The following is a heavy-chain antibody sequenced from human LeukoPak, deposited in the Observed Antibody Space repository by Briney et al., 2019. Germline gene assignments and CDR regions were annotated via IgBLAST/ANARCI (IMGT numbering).Heavy chain of an antibody. CDR2: ISTSSSYI. CDR3: AKNRRIFGRTLQRHYMDV. CDR1: GFTFSTYS. Sequence: GGSLRLPCVASGFTFSTYSMTWVRQAPGKGLEWVSSISTSSSYIYYADSVKGRFTISRHNAKKSLYLQMNSLRPEDTAVYYCAKNRRIFGRTLQRHYMDVWGKGTTVAVSS. J-gene: IGHJ6*03. D-gene: IGHD3-3*01. V-gene: IGHV3-21*04.